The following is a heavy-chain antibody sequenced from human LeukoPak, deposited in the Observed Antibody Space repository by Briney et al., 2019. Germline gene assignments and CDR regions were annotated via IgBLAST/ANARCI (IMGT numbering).Heavy chain of an antibody. CDR1: GGSISSSSYY. Sequence: SETPSLTCTVSGGSISSSSYYWGWIRQPPGKGLEWIGSIYYSGSTYYNPSLKSRVTISADTSKNQSSLKLSSVTAADTAVYYCARLGAAGITMIVVGPNDAFDIWGQGTMVTVSS. CDR3: ARLGAAGITMIVVGPNDAFDI. CDR2: IYYSGST. J-gene: IGHJ3*02. V-gene: IGHV4-39*01. D-gene: IGHD3-22*01.